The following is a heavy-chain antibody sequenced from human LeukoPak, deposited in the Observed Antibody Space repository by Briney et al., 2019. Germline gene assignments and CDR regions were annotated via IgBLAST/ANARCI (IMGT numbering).Heavy chain of an antibody. D-gene: IGHD3-22*01. CDR2: ISAYNGNT. J-gene: IGHJ4*02. CDR1: GYTFTSYG. Sequence: ASVKVSCKASGYTFTSYGISWVRQAPGQGLEWMGWISAYNGNTNYAQKLQDRVTMTTDTSTSTAYMELRSLRSDDTAVYYCARGPPAPYYYDSSGKGTIDYWGQGTLVTVSS. V-gene: IGHV1-18*01. CDR3: ARGPPAPYYYDSSGKGTIDY.